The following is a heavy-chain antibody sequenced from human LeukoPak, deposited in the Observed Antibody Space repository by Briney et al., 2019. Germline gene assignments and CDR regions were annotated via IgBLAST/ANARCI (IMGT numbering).Heavy chain of an antibody. V-gene: IGHV4-34*01. J-gene: IGHJ6*02. CDR2: INHSGST. CDR3: ARGGYCSSTSCPYYGMDV. D-gene: IGHD2-2*01. Sequence: SETLSLTCAVYGGSLSGYYWSWIRQPPGKGLEWIGEINHSGSTNYNPSLKSRVTISVDTSKNQFSLKLSSVTAADTAVYYCARGGYCSSTSCPYYGMDVWGQGTTVTVSS. CDR1: GGSLSGYY.